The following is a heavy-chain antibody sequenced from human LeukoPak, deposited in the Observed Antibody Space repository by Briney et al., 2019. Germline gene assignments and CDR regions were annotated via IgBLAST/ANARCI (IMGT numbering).Heavy chain of an antibody. CDR3: AREGLNMVRGVIPKEAWGWFDP. D-gene: IGHD3-10*01. CDR1: GGSISSGSYS. CDR2: IYSSGST. Sequence: SETLSLTSTVSGGSISSGSYSWNWIRQPAGKGLEWIGRIYSSGSTNYNPSLKSRVTISVDTSKNQFSLKLSSVTAADTAVYYCAREGLNMVRGVIPKEAWGWFDPWGQGTLVTVSS. J-gene: IGHJ5*02. V-gene: IGHV4-61*02.